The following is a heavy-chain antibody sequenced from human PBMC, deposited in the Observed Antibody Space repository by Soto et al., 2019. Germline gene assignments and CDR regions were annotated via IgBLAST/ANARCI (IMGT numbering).Heavy chain of an antibody. CDR2: ISGTGRTI. Sequence: QVQLVESGGGLVKPGGSLRLSCAASGFSFGDYYMSWIRQAPGRGLEWISYISGTGRTIDYANSVKGRFTISRDNADKSLYLQMNSLGAEDTAIYYCARAPSAHDSFDLWGQGTLVTGSS. J-gene: IGHJ5*02. CDR1: GFSFGDYY. V-gene: IGHV3-11*01. CDR3: ARAPSAHDSFDL. D-gene: IGHD5-12*01.